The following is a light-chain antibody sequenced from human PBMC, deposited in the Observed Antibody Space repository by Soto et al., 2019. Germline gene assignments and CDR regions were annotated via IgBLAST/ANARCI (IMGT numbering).Light chain of an antibody. CDR1: SSDVGAYNY. V-gene: IGLV2-14*01. CDR2: GVN. Sequence: QSALTQPPSASGSPGQSVTISCTGTSSDVGAYNYVSWYQQHPGKAPKLMIYGVNNRPSGVSNRFSGSKSGNTASLTISGLQADDEADYYCSSYTTSSALQVFGTGTKVTVL. CDR3: SSYTTSSALQV. J-gene: IGLJ1*01.